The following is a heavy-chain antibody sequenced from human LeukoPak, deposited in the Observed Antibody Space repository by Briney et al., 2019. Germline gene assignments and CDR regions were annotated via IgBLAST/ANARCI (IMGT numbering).Heavy chain of an antibody. Sequence: SETLSLTCSVSPYVFSDGYYWSWIRQPAGKGLEWIGRIYTSGSTNYNPSLKSRVTISVDTSKNQFSLKLSSVTAADTAVYYCARTQTARITHAFDIWGQGTMVTVSS. V-gene: IGHV4-61*10. CDR1: PYVFSDGYY. J-gene: IGHJ3*02. CDR3: ARTQTARITHAFDI. D-gene: IGHD3-10*01. CDR2: IYTSGST.